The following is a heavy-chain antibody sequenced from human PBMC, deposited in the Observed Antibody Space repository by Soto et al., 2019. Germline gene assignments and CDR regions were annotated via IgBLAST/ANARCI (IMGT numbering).Heavy chain of an antibody. CDR1: GGSISSSSYY. D-gene: IGHD6-13*01. J-gene: IGHJ4*02. Sequence: QLQLQESGPGLVKPSETLSLTCTVSGGSISSSSYYWGWIRQPPGKGLVWIGSIYYSGSTYYNPSLKSRVTISVDTSKNQFSLKLSSVTAADTAVYYCARLRVAAPYWGQGTLVTVSS. V-gene: IGHV4-39*01. CDR2: IYYSGST. CDR3: ARLRVAAPY.